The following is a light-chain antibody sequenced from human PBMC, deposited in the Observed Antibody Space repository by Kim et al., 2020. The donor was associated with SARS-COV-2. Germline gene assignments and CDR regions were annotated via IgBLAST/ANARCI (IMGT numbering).Light chain of an antibody. CDR2: DAS. CDR1: QSVGTY. V-gene: IGKV3-11*01. Sequence: EIVLTQSPASLSLSPGERATLSCRASQSVGTYLAWYQQKPGQAPRLLIYDASNRATDIPARFSGSGSGTDFTLTISSLEPEDFAVYYCQQRSDWPPLTFGGGNKVDIK. J-gene: IGKJ4*01. CDR3: QQRSDWPPLT.